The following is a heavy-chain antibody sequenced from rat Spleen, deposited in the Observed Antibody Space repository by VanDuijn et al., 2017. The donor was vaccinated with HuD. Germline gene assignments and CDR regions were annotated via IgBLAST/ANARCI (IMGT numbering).Heavy chain of an antibody. CDR3: ARETGYNSYFDY. CDR1: GFIFSDYY. Sequence: EVHLVESGGDLVQPGRSLKLSCAASGFIFSDYYMAWVRQAPTEGLEWVASITNSGGSTYYRDSVKGRFTISRDNAKSTLYLQMNSLRSEDTATYYCARETGYNSYFDYWGQGVMVTVSS. J-gene: IGHJ2*01. CDR2: ITNSGGST. V-gene: IGHV5-25*01. D-gene: IGHD1-4*01.